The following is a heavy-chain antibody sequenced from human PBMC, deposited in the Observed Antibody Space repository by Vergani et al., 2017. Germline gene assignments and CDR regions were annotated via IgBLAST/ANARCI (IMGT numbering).Heavy chain of an antibody. J-gene: IGHJ3*02. D-gene: IGHD5-24*01. CDR1: GFTFSSYA. CDR3: AKSGAGDGYNLDAFDI. CDR2: ISGSGGSK. Sequence: EVQLLESGGGLVQPGGSLRLSCAASGFTFSSYAMSWVRQAPGKGLEWVSAISGSGGSKYYADSVKGRFTISRDNSKNTLYLQMNSLRAEDTAVYYCAKSGAGDGYNLDAFDIWGQGTMVTVSS. V-gene: IGHV3-23*01.